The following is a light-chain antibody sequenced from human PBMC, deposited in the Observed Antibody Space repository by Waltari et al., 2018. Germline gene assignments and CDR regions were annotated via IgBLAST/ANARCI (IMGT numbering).Light chain of an antibody. CDR2: VNSDGSH. Sequence: QLVLTQSPSASASLGASVKLTCTLSSAPSRNAIAWLQQQPEKGPRDLMKVNSDGSHSKGDEIPDRFSGSSSGAERYLTISSLQSEDEADYYCQTGGHGTWVFGGGTKLTVL. CDR1: SAPSRNA. CDR3: QTGGHGTWV. J-gene: IGLJ3*02. V-gene: IGLV4-69*01.